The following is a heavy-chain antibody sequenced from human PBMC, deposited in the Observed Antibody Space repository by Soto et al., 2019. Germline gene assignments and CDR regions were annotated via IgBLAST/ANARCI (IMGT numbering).Heavy chain of an antibody. D-gene: IGHD3-9*01. Sequence: SETLSLTCSVSGGSIRDYFWTWVRQPPGKGLEWIGYISSSGTINYSSSPKSRVTISLDTSRNHFSLKLSSVTTADTAVYFCARDRKLVIPGNYYYYGMDVWGQGTTVTVSS. J-gene: IGHJ6*02. CDR3: ARDRKLVIPGNYYYYGMDV. CDR2: ISSSGTI. V-gene: IGHV4-59*01. CDR1: GGSIRDYF.